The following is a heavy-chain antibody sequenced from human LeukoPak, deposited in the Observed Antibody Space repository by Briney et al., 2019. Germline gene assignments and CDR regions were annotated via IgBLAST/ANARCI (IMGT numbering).Heavy chain of an antibody. J-gene: IGHJ4*02. Sequence: GASLRLSCAASGFTFSSYAMSWVRQAPGKGLEWVSAFSGSGGITHYADSVKGRITMSRENSKNTVYLRMNSLRVEDTAVYYCAKEFLSGYRLTYFDYWGQGTLVTVSS. CDR2: FSGSGGIT. CDR3: AKEFLSGYRLTYFDY. CDR1: GFTFSSYA. V-gene: IGHV3-23*01. D-gene: IGHD3-3*01.